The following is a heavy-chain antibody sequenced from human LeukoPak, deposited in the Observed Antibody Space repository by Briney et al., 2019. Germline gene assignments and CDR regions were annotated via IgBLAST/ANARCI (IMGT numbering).Heavy chain of an antibody. CDR3: ARSSPSSIAARPTYYYYYMDV. CDR1: GGSFSGYY. Sequence: SETLSLTCAVYGGSFSGYYWSWIRQPPGKGLEWIGEINHSGSTNYNPSLKSRVTISVDTSKNQFSLKLSSVTAADTAVYYCARSSPSSIAARPTYYYYYMDVWGKGTTVTVSS. J-gene: IGHJ6*03. V-gene: IGHV4-34*01. CDR2: INHSGST. D-gene: IGHD6-6*01.